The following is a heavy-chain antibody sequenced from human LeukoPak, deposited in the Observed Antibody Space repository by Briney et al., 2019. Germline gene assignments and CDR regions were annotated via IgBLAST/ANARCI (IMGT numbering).Heavy chain of an antibody. Sequence: GGSLRLSCVASGFTFSSYAMSWVRQAPGKGLEWVSVISGSGGTTYYADSVKGRFTIPRDNSENTVYLQMNSLRAEDTAVYYCARGPGGGYSFYYYYYMDVWGRGTTVTVSS. CDR2: ISGSGGTT. V-gene: IGHV3-23*01. J-gene: IGHJ6*03. CDR1: GFTFSSYA. CDR3: ARGPGGGYSFYYYYYMDV. D-gene: IGHD5-18*01.